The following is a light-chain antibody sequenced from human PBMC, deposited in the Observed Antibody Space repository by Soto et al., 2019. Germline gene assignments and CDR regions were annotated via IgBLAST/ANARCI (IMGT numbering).Light chain of an antibody. Sequence: DIQMTQSPSSLSASVGDRVTITCRASQDIRNYLAWFQQTPGTVPKLLIYDASTLRSGVPSRFSGRGSGTEFTLTISRLQPEDVATYYCQKYRGLTPWTFGQGTQVE. CDR3: QKYRGLTPWT. V-gene: IGKV1-27*01. J-gene: IGKJ1*01. CDR2: DAS. CDR1: QDIRNY.